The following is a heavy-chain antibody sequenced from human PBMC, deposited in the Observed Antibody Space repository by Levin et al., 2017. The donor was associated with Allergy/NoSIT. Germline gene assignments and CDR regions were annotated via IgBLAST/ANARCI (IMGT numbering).Heavy chain of an antibody. D-gene: IGHD6-13*01. J-gene: IGHJ4*02. CDR3: ARGGSDSSWYWVV. CDR1: GINFSRYW. V-gene: IGHV3-7*03. Sequence: QAGGSLRLSCVVSGINFSRYWMTWVRQAPGKGLEWVANIKNDGSETYYVDSVRGRFTISRDNAKNSLYLQMNSLRAEDTAVYYCARGGSDSSWYWVVWGQGTLVIVSP. CDR2: IKNDGSET.